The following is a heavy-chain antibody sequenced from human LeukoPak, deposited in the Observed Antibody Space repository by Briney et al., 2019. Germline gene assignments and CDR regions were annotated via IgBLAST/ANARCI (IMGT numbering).Heavy chain of an antibody. V-gene: IGHV1-69*05. CDR3: ARSYDSSGNDAFDI. D-gene: IGHD3-22*01. CDR1: GGTFSSYA. J-gene: IGHJ3*02. CDR2: IIPIFGTA. Sequence: SVKVSCKASGGTFSSYAISWVRQAPGQGLEWMGRIIPIFGTANYAQKFQGRVTITTDESSSTAYMELSSLRPEDTAVYYCARSYDSSGNDAFDIWGQGTMVTVSS.